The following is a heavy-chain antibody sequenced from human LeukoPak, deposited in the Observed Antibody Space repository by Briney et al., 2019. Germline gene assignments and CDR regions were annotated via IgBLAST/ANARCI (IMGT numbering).Heavy chain of an antibody. J-gene: IGHJ6*02. CDR2: IIPIFGTA. CDR1: GGTFSSYA. Sequence: SVKVSCKASGGTFSSYAISWVRQAPGQGLEWMGGIIPIFGTANYAQKFQGRVTITADESTSTAYMELSSLRSEDTAVYYCARDHRSGYYKNYYGMGVWGQGTTVTVSS. CDR3: ARDHRSGYYKNYYGMGV. D-gene: IGHD3-3*01. V-gene: IGHV1-69*13.